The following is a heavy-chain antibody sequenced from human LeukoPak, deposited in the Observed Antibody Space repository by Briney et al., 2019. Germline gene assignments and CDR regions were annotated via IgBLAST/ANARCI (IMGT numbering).Heavy chain of an antibody. CDR2: IYYSGST. CDR1: GGSFSSYY. Sequence: SETLSLTCTVSGGSFSSYYWNWIRQPPGKGLEWIGYIYYSGSTNYNPSLKSRVTISVDTSKNQFSLKLTSVTAADTAVYYCARLSSSSSGSLWGLQEYYFGYWGQGTLVTVSS. J-gene: IGHJ4*02. D-gene: IGHD6-6*01. CDR3: ARLSSSSSGSLWGLQEYYFGY. V-gene: IGHV4-59*01.